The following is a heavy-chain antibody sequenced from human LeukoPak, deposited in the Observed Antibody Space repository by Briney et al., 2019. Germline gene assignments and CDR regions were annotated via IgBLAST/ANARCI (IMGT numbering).Heavy chain of an antibody. CDR2: IYDSGNT. D-gene: IGHD3-16*02. Sequence: SETLSLTCTVSGGSISSYYWSWIRQPPGKGLEWIGYIYDSGNTLYHPSLKSRVTISVDTSKNQFSLKLSSVTAADTAVYYCARVLKEYYDYVWGSYHYYYYGMDVWGQGTTVTVSS. CDR1: GGSISSYY. J-gene: IGHJ6*02. V-gene: IGHV4-59*12. CDR3: ARVLKEYYDYVWGSYHYYYYGMDV.